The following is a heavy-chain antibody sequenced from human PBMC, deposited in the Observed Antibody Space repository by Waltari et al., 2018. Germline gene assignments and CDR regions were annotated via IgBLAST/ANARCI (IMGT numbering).Heavy chain of an antibody. CDR1: EFTFSSYA. V-gene: IGHV3-30*03. Sequence: QLVASVGGVVQPGRSLRVSCAASEFTFSSYAMHWVRQAPGKGLEWVAVISYNGRNIYYVDSVKGRFTISRDNSKKMLYLQMNSLRAEDTAIYYCARDYCERRYCHGMDV. J-gene: IGHJ6*01. D-gene: IGHD1-26*01. CDR3: ARDYCERRYCHGMDV. CDR2: ISYNGRNI.